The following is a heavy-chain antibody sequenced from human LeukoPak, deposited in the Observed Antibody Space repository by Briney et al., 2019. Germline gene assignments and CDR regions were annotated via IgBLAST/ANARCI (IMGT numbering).Heavy chain of an antibody. CDR1: GFTFTSYT. Sequence: GGSLRLSCVASGFTFTSYTMNWVRQAPGTGLEWLSLITASSGTIHYADSVEGRFTVSRDNGKNSLYLQMNNLRVEDTGIYYCVREVVSAGTGDYWGQGALVTVSS. CDR2: ITASSGTI. D-gene: IGHD6-13*01. J-gene: IGHJ4*02. CDR3: VREVVSAGTGDY. V-gene: IGHV3-48*01.